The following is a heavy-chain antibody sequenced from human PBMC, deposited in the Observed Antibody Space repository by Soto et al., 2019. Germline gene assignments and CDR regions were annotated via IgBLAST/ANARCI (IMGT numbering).Heavy chain of an antibody. CDR3: ARYCSGGSCYGNDAFDI. J-gene: IGHJ3*02. Sequence: TLSLTCTVSGGSISSYYWSWIRQPPGKGLEWIGYIYYSGSTNYNPSLKSRVTISVDTSRNQFSLKLSSVTAADTAVYYCARYCSGGSCYGNDAFDIWGQGTMVTVSS. CDR2: IYYSGST. D-gene: IGHD2-15*01. V-gene: IGHV4-59*01. CDR1: GGSISSYY.